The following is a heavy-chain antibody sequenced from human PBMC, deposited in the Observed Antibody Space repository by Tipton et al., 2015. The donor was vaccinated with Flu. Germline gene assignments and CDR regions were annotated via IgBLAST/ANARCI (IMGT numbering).Heavy chain of an antibody. D-gene: IGHD2-2*01. CDR3: VRFSGTAALFDY. Sequence: TLSLTCNVSSDSISTYYWSWIRQPPGKGLEWIGYMYRSGSTDYNPSLKSRVNISVDMSKNQFSLSLSSVTAADTAVYFCVRFSGTAALFDYWGQGILVTVSS. CDR2: MYRSGST. CDR1: SDSISTYY. J-gene: IGHJ4*02. V-gene: IGHV4-59*12.